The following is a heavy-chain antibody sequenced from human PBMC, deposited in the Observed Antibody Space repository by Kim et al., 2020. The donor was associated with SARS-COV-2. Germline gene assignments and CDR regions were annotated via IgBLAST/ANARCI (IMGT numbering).Heavy chain of an antibody. D-gene: IGHD3-22*01. CDR2: ISAYNGNT. J-gene: IGHJ3*02. V-gene: IGHV1-18*01. CDR1: GYTFTSYG. Sequence: ASVKVSCKASGYTFTSYGISWVRQAPGQGLEWMGWISAYNGNTNYAQKLQGRVTMTTDTSTSTAYMELRSLRSDDTAVYYCARGGLAYYYDSSGYPDAFDIWGQGTMVTVSS. CDR3: ARGGLAYYYDSSGYPDAFDI.